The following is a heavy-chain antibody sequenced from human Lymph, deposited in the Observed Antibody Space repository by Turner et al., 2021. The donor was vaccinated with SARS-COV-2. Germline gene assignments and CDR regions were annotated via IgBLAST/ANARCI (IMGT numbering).Heavy chain of an antibody. CDR2: ISGSGGDT. V-gene: IGHV3-23*01. Sequence: EVQLLESGGGLVQPGGSLRLSCAASGFPFSSYAMSWVRQAPGKGLGWVSAISGSGGDTYYADSVKGRFTISRDNSKNTLYLQMNSLRAEDTAVYYCAKGVRGAMIVVVIPYFDYWGQGTLVTVSS. CDR1: GFPFSSYA. CDR3: AKGVRGAMIVVVIPYFDY. D-gene: IGHD3-22*01. J-gene: IGHJ4*02.